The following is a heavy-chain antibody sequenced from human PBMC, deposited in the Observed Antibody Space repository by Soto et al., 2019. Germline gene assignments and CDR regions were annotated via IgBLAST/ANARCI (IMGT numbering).Heavy chain of an antibody. CDR3: ARDWGREEPMAL. CDR1: GFSFSSYG. Sequence: QVQLVESGGGVVQPGTSLRLSCAASGFSFSSYGMHWVRQVPGKGLEWVAVIWHDGINKDYADSVKGRFTVSRDNSKSTLYLQMNSLRAEDMAVFYCARDWGREEPMALWGPGTLVTVSS. J-gene: IGHJ4*01. V-gene: IGHV3-33*01. CDR2: IWHDGINK. D-gene: IGHD3-10*01.